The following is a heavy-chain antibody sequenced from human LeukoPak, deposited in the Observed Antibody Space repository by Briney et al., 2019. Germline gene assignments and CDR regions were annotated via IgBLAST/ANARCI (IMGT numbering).Heavy chain of an antibody. CDR2: ISGSSGII. Sequence: GGSLRLYCAASVFTFNSYTMNWVRQAPGKGLEWVSYISGSSGIIDYADSVRGRFTISRDNAKNSLYLQMNSLRAEDTAVYYCARGTTYYGSSGQVPFDYWGQGTLVTVSS. D-gene: IGHD3-22*01. J-gene: IGHJ4*02. V-gene: IGHV3-48*01. CDR1: VFTFNSYT. CDR3: ARGTTYYGSSGQVPFDY.